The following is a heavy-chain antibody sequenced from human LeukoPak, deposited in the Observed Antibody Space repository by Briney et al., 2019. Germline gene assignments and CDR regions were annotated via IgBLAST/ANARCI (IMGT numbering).Heavy chain of an antibody. CDR1: GFTFDDYA. Sequence: GGSLRLSCAASGFTFDDYAMHWVRQAPGKGLEWVSGISWNSGSIGYADSVKGRFTISRDNAKNSLYLQMNSLRAEDTAVYYCARGSITTPDYWGQGALVTVSS. D-gene: IGHD3-3*01. J-gene: IGHJ4*02. V-gene: IGHV3-9*01. CDR3: ARGSITTPDY. CDR2: ISWNSGSI.